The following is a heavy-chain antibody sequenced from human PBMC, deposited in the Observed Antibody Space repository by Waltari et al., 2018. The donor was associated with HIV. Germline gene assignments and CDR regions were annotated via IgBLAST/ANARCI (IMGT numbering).Heavy chain of an antibody. J-gene: IGHJ4*02. CDR1: GYSFTSYW. D-gene: IGHD4-17*01. CDR2: IYPGDSDT. V-gene: IGHV5-51*03. CDR3: ARMSRPTDYGGNPVDY. Sequence: EVQLVQSGAEVKKPGESLKISCKGSGYSFTSYWIRWLRQLPRKGLEWMGIIYPGDSDTRYSPSFQGQVTISADKSISTAYLQWSSLKASDTAMYYCARMSRPTDYGGNPVDYWGQGTLVTVSS.